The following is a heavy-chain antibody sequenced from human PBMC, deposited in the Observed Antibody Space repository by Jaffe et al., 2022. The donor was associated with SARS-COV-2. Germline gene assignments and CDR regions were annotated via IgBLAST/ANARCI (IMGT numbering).Heavy chain of an antibody. Sequence: QVQLVESGGGVVQPGRSLRLSCAASGFTFSSYAMHWVRQAPGKGLEWVAVISYDGSNKYYADSVKGRFTISRDNSKNTLYLQMNSLRAEDTAVYYCARDPPLWFGEFKDAFDIWGQGTMVTVSS. CDR2: ISYDGSNK. V-gene: IGHV3-30*04. CDR1: GFTFSSYA. CDR3: ARDPPLWFGEFKDAFDI. D-gene: IGHD3-10*01. J-gene: IGHJ3*02.